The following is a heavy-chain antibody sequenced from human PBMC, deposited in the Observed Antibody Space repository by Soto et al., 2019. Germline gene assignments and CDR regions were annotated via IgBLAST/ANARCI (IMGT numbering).Heavy chain of an antibody. Sequence: QITLKESGPTLVKPTQTLTLTCTFSGFSLSTSGVGVGWIRQPPGKALEWLALIYWDDDKRYSPSLKSRLTTTKNTAKNHVVLTSTKMYPVDTATYSCAHISRLGYCTNGVCYTSARSFQHGGQGTLVTVSS. CDR3: AHISRLGYCTNGVCYTSARSFQH. D-gene: IGHD2-8*01. V-gene: IGHV2-5*02. CDR1: GFSLSTSGVG. CDR2: IYWDDDK. J-gene: IGHJ1*01.